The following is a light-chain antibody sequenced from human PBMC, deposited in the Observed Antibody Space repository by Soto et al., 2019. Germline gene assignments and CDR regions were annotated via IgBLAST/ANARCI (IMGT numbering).Light chain of an antibody. V-gene: IGLV2-8*01. Sequence: QSVLTQPPSASGSPGQSVTISCTGTITDIGTYHYVSWYQQHPGKAPNLIIYEVSERPSGVPDRFSGSKSGNTASLTVSGLQAEDEADYYCSSYAGTKTLIFGGGTKVTVL. CDR3: SSYAGTKTLI. J-gene: IGLJ2*01. CDR1: ITDIGTYHY. CDR2: EVS.